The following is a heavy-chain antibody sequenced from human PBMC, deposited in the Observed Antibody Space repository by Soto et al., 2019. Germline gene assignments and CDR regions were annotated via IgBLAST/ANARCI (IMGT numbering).Heavy chain of an antibody. Sequence: SQTLSLTCAISGDSVSSNSAAWNWIRQSPSRGLEWLGRKYFRAKWYNDYAGSVKSRRTINPDTSKNQFTLQLNSVTPEDTAVYYCARQNGLYFDYWGQGTLVTVSS. D-gene: IGHD6-19*01. CDR1: GDSVSSNSAA. CDR2: KYFRAKWYN. CDR3: ARQNGLYFDY. J-gene: IGHJ4*02. V-gene: IGHV6-1*01.